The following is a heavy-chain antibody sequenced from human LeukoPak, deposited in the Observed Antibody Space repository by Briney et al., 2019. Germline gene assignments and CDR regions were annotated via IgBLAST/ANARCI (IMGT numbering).Heavy chain of an antibody. CDR3: AKGGVVVTAAIGGVIDY. V-gene: IGHV3-30*18. Sequence: GGSLRLSCAASGFTFSSYGMHWVRQAPGKGLEWVAVISYDGSNKYYADSVKGRFTISRDNYKNTLYLQMNSLRAEDTAVYYCAKGGVVVTAAIGGVIDYWGQGTLVTVSS. CDR2: ISYDGSNK. CDR1: GFTFSSYG. D-gene: IGHD2-2*02. J-gene: IGHJ4*02.